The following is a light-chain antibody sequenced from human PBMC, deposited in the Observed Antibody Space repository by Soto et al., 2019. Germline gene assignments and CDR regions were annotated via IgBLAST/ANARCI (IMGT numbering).Light chain of an antibody. CDR3: QQLNNSPLT. V-gene: IGKV1-9*01. J-gene: IGKJ4*01. CDR2: AAS. CDR1: QVIGSY. Sequence: DIQFTQSPSFLSASLGDRVTITCRASQVIGSYLAWYQQKPVKAPRLLIHAASTFQSVVPSRLSGSGSDTELTLTIGSLQPEDLATYYCQQLNNSPLTFGGGTKVDIK.